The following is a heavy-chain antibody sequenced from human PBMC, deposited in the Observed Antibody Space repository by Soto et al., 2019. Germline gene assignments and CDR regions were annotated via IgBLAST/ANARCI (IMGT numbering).Heavy chain of an antibody. V-gene: IGHV3-30*02. D-gene: IGHD3-9*01. J-gene: IGHJ4*02. CDR3: AKEERYYDILTGPSDY. Sequence: GGSLRLSCAASGFTFSSYGMHWVRQAPGKGLEWVAVIWYDGSNKYYADSVKGRFTISRDNSKNTLYLQMNSLRAEDTAVYYCAKEERYYDILTGPSDYWGQGTLVTVSS. CDR1: GFTFSSYG. CDR2: IWYDGSNK.